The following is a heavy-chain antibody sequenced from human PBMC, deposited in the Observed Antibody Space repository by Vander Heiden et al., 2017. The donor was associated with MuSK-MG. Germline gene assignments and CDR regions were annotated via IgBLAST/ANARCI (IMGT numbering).Heavy chain of an antibody. J-gene: IGHJ4*02. Sequence: EVQLVESGGGLVQPGGSLRLSCAASGFTVSSNYMSWVRQAPGKGLEWVSVIYSGGSTYYADAVKGRFTISRDNSKNTLYLQMNSLRAEDTAVYYCARTVVVPAAADYWGQGTLVTVSS. CDR3: ARTVVVPAAADY. D-gene: IGHD2-2*01. CDR2: IYSGGST. CDR1: GFTVSSNY. V-gene: IGHV3-66*01.